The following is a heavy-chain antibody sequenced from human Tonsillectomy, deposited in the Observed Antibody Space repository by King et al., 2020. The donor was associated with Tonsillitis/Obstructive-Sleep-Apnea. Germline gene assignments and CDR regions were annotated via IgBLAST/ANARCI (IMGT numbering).Heavy chain of an antibody. Sequence: LQLQESGPGLVKPSETLSLTCTVSGGSVSSSSYYWGWIRQSPGKGLEWIGSIYYSGTTYYNPSLESRVTISVDTSTNQFSLKLTSLTAADTAVYYCAGHAMDNDYYYYMDVWGKGTTVTVSS. D-gene: IGHD2-2*03. CDR3: AGHAMDNDYYYYMDV. J-gene: IGHJ6*03. V-gene: IGHV4-39*01. CDR1: GGSVSSSSYY. CDR2: IYYSGTT.